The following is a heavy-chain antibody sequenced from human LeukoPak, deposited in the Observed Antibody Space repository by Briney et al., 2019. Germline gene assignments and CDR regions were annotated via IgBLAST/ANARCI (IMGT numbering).Heavy chain of an antibody. D-gene: IGHD2-2*01. CDR1: GGTFSSYA. J-gene: IGHJ4*02. CDR2: IIPIFGTA. CDR3: ARYCSSTSCPVDY. Sequence: ASVKVSCKASGGTFSSYAISWVRQAPGQGLEWMGGIIPIFGTANYAQKFQGRVTITADESTSTAYMELSSLRSEDTAVYYCARYCSSTSCPVDYWGQGTLVTVSS. V-gene: IGHV1-69*13.